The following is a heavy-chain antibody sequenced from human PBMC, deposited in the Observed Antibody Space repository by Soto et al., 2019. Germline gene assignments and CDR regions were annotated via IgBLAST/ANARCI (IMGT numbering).Heavy chain of an antibody. Sequence: EVHLVESGGGLVQPGRSLRLSCAASGFTFDDYGMHWVRQAPGKGLEWVSGISWNSGNIDYADSVKGRFTISRDNAKNSLYLQMDSLRPEDTALYYCANVHNWGQGTLVTVSS. CDR2: ISWNSGNI. V-gene: IGHV3-9*01. CDR1: GFTFDDYG. CDR3: ANVHN. J-gene: IGHJ4*02.